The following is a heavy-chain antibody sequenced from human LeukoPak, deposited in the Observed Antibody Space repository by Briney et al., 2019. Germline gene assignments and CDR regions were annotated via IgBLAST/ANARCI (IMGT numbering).Heavy chain of an antibody. J-gene: IGHJ4*02. CDR1: GYTFTSYG. Sequence: GASVKVSCKASGYTFTSYGISWVRQAPGQGLEWMGWISAYNGNTNYAQKLQGRVTVTTDTSTSTAYMELRSLRSDDTAVYYCARDRYYDSGGLVYFDYWGQGTLVTVSS. V-gene: IGHV1-18*01. D-gene: IGHD3-22*01. CDR2: ISAYNGNT. CDR3: ARDRYYDSGGLVYFDY.